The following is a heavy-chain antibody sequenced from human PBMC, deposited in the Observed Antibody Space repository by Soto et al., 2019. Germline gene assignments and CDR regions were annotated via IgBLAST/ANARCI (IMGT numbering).Heavy chain of an antibody. Sequence: PSETLSLTCTVSGGSVSSGSYYWSWIRQPPGKGLEWIGYIYYSGSTNYNPSLKSRVTISVDTSKNQFSLKLSSVTAADTAVYYCATAPRSYYYGMDVWGQGTTVTVSS. V-gene: IGHV4-61*01. CDR3: ATAPRSYYYGMDV. CDR2: IYYSGST. CDR1: GGSVSSGSYY. J-gene: IGHJ6*02. D-gene: IGHD2-15*01.